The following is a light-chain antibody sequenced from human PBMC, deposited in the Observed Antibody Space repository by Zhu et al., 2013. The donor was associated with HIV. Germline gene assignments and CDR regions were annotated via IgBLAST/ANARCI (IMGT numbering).Light chain of an antibody. V-gene: IGLV1-44*01. CDR2: SSS. Sequence: QSVLTQPPSASGTPGQRVTISCSGSSSNIGSNTVSWYQQLPGTAPKLLIYSSSQRPSRVPDRFSGSKSGTSASLAISGLQSEDEADYYCQSYDSSLSVYVFATGTKVTVL. CDR1: SSNIGSNT. J-gene: IGLJ1*01. CDR3: QSYDSSLSVYV.